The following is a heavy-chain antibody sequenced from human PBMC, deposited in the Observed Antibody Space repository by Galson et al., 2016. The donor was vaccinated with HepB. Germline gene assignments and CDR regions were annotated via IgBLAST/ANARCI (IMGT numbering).Heavy chain of an antibody. J-gene: IGHJ6*02. D-gene: IGHD1-14*01. Sequence: SVKVSCKASGYPFSDYYVHWVRHAPGRGLEWMGRINPNSGGTKYAQDFQGRVTVTRDTSISTAYMEWSRLRPDHTAVYYCARDRRTRKGHTYFYGMGVWGQGTTVTVS. V-gene: IGHV1-2*06. CDR1: GYPFSDYY. CDR2: INPNSGGT. CDR3: ARDRRTRKGHTYFYGMGV.